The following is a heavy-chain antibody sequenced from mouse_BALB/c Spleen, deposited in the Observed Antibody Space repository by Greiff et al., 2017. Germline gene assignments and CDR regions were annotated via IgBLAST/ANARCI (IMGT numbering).Heavy chain of an antibody. CDR3: ARGPEYYYFDY. CDR2: IDPSDSYT. D-gene: IGHD5-1*01. Sequence: QVQLQQPGAELVKPGASVKLSCKASGYTFTSYWMHWVKQRPGQGLEWIGEIDPSDSYTNYNQKFKGKATLTVDNSSSTAYMELRSLTSEDSAVYYCARGPEYYYFDYWGQGTTLTVSS. CDR1: GYTFTSYW. J-gene: IGHJ2*01. V-gene: IGHV1-69*02.